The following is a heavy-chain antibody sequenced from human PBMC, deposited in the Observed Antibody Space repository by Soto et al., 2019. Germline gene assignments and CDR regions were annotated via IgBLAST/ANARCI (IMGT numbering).Heavy chain of an antibody. J-gene: IGHJ5*02. Sequence: SETLSLTCTVSGGSISSGGYYWSWIRQHPGKGLEWIGYIYYSGSTYYNPSLKSRVTISVDTSKNQFSLKLSSVTAADTAVYYCARDCSNWNSSWFDPWGQGTLVTVSS. D-gene: IGHD1-7*01. CDR2: IYYSGST. V-gene: IGHV4-31*03. CDR3: ARDCSNWNSSWFDP. CDR1: GGSISSGGYY.